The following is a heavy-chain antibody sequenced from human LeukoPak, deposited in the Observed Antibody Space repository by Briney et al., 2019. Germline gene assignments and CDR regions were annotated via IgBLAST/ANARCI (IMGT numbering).Heavy chain of an antibody. Sequence: PSETLSLTCAVYGGSFSGYYWSWIRQPPGKGLEWIGEINHSGSTYYNPSLKSRVTISVDTSKNQFSLKLSSVTAADTAVYYCARFGDSVAAVASDYWGQGTLVTVSS. CDR1: GGSFSGYY. J-gene: IGHJ4*02. D-gene: IGHD3-10*01. CDR2: INHSGST. CDR3: ARFGDSVAAVASDY. V-gene: IGHV4-34*01.